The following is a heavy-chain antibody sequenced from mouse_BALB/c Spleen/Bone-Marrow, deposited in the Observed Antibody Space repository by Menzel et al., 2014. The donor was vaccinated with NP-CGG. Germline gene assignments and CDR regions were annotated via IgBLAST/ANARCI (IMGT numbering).Heavy chain of an antibody. CDR3: ARYYYGTLLCF. Sequence: VQLHPSGLELVNPGASVKLSCTASGFNIKDTYMHWVKQRPEQGLEWIGRIDPANGNTKYDPKFQGKATITADTSSNTAYLQLSSLTSEDTAVYYCARYYYGTLLCFWGQGTTLSGSS. D-gene: IGHD1-1*01. CDR1: GFNIKDTY. CDR2: IDPANGNT. V-gene: IGHV14-3*02. J-gene: IGHJ2*01.